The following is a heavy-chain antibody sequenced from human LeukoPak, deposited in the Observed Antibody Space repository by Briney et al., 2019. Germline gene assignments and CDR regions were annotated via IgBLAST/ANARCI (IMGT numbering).Heavy chain of an antibody. CDR3: ARADTATGWFDP. Sequence: ASVKVSCXASGYTFTSYGISWVRQAPGQGLEWMGWISAYNGNTNYAQKLQGRVTMTTDTSTSTAYMELRSLRSDDTAVYYCARADTATGWFDPWGQGTLVTVSS. CDR1: GYTFTSYG. V-gene: IGHV1-18*01. D-gene: IGHD5-18*01. J-gene: IGHJ5*02. CDR2: ISAYNGNT.